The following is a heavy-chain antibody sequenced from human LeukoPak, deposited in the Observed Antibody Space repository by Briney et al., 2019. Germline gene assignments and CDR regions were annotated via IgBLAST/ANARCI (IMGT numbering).Heavy chain of an antibody. Sequence: PSETLSLTCTVSGGSINNYYWSWIRQPPGKGLEWIGYIYYSGSTNYNPSLKSRVTISVDTSKNQFSLKLSSVTAADTAAYYCAREVWSAAGTPNYYYYYGMDVWGQGTTVTVSS. CDR1: GGSINNYY. CDR2: IYYSGST. D-gene: IGHD6-13*01. V-gene: IGHV4-59*01. J-gene: IGHJ6*02. CDR3: AREVWSAAGTPNYYYYYGMDV.